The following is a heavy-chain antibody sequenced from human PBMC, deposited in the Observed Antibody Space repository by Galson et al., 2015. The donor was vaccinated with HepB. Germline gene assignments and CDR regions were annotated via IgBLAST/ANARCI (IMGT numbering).Heavy chain of an antibody. D-gene: IGHD5-24*01. CDR1: GFSLSNARMG. CDR2: IFSNDEK. V-gene: IGHV2-26*01. CDR3: ARIRGVTDGYNLAFDI. Sequence: PALVKPTQTLTLTCTVSGFSLSNARMGVSWIRQPPGKALEWLAHIFSNDEKSYSTSLKSRLTISKDTSKSQVVLTMTNMDPVDTATYYCARIRGVTDGYNLAFDIWGQGTMVTVSS. J-gene: IGHJ3*02.